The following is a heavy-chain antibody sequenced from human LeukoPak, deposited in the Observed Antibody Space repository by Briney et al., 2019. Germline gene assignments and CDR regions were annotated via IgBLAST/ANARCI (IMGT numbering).Heavy chain of an antibody. CDR2: IYPGDSDT. J-gene: IGHJ6*03. Sequence: GESLKISCKASGYIFTSYWIGWVRQMPGKGLEWMGIIYPGDSDTRYSPFFQGQVTISADKSISTAYLQWSSLKASDTAMYYCARVPRGSYMVRGVIHSSNYYYYYMDVWGKGTTVTVSS. CDR3: ARVPRGSYMVRGVIHSSNYYYYYMDV. D-gene: IGHD3-10*01. CDR1: GYIFTSYW. V-gene: IGHV5-51*01.